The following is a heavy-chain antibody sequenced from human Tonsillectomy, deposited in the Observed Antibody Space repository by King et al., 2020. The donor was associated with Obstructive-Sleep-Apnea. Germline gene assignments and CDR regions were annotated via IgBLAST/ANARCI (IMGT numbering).Heavy chain of an antibody. D-gene: IGHD3-22*01. CDR1: VYTFTSYE. V-gene: IGHV1-46*01. Sequence: QLVQSGAEVKKPGASVKVSCKSSVYTFTSYEIHWVRQAPGQGLEWMGIINPSCGSTTYAQKFQGSVTMTRDTSTSTVYMELSSLRSEDTAVCYCARSLNYYHSSGYSRFDYWGQGTLVTVSS. J-gene: IGHJ4*02. CDR2: INPSCGST. CDR3: ARSLNYYHSSGYSRFDY.